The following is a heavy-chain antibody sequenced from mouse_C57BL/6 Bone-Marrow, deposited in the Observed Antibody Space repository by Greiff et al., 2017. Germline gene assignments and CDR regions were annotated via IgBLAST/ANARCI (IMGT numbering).Heavy chain of an antibody. Sequence: EVQLQQSGPELVKPGASVKISCKASGYTFTDYYMNWVKQSHGKSLEWIGDINPNNGGTSYNQKFKGKATLTVDKSSSTAYMELRSLTSEDSAVYYCARFLLLLRYPYFDYWGQGTTLTVSS. CDR3: ARFLLLLRYPYFDY. D-gene: IGHD1-1*01. V-gene: IGHV1-26*01. CDR1: GYTFTDYY. CDR2: INPNNGGT. J-gene: IGHJ2*01.